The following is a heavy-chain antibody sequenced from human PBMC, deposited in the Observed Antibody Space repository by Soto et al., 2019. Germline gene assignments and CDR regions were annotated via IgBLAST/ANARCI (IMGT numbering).Heavy chain of an antibody. CDR2: IYYNGSP. J-gene: IGHJ4*02. CDR1: GGSFSSGGYY. CDR3: TRRWGSGFAY. V-gene: IGHV4-31*03. Sequence: PSETLSLTCTVSGGSFSSGGYYWSWIRQHPGKGLEWIGYIYYNGSPHYNPSLRSRVRMSVDTSKNQFSLKLSSVTAADTAVYYCTRRWGSGFAYWGQGTLVTVSS. D-gene: IGHD3-10*01.